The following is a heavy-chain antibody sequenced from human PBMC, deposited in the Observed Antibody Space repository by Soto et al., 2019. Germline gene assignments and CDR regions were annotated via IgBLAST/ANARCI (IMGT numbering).Heavy chain of an antibody. CDR3: ASSEDKLYDFWSRFWFDP. CDR2: ISGSGVNT. Sequence: GGSLRLSCAASGFTFNNYGMTWGRQAPGKWREWGSSISGSGVNTYYADAVKGRFTISRDSANTSLYLQMNSLRAQDTAVYYSASSEDKLYDFWSRFWFDPWGQGXLVTVYS. CDR1: GFTFNNYG. J-gene: IGHJ5*02. D-gene: IGHD3-3*01. V-gene: IGHV3-23*01.